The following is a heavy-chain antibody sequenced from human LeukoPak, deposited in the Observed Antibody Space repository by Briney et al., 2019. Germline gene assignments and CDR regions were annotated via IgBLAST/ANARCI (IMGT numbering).Heavy chain of an antibody. CDR3: ARGLSTSSSERLNWFDP. D-gene: IGHD6-6*01. J-gene: IGHJ5*02. Sequence: PGGSLRLSCAASGFTFSSYSINWVRQAPGKGLEWVSYISSSSSAIYYADSVKGRFTISRDNARNSLFLQMNSLRAEDTAVYYCARGLSTSSSERLNWFDPWGQGTLVTVSS. CDR2: ISSSSSAI. CDR1: GFTFSSYS. V-gene: IGHV3-48*04.